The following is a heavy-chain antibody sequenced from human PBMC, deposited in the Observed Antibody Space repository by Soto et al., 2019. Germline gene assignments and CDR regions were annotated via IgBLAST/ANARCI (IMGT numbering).Heavy chain of an antibody. CDR3: ITAYSITGTGRWFDP. D-gene: IGHD1-7*01. CDR2: IKSKTDGGTT. CDR1: GFAFSNAW. Sequence: GGSLRLSCAVSGFAFSNAWMSWVRQAPGKGLEWIGRIKSKTDGGTTDYAAPVKGRFTISRDDSKNTLYLQMNSLKTDDTAVYYCITAYSITGTGRWFDPWGQGTLVTVSS. J-gene: IGHJ5*02. V-gene: IGHV3-15*01.